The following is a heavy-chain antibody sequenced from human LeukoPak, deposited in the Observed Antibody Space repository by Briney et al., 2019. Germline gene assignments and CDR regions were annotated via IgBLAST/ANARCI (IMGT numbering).Heavy chain of an antibody. Sequence: GGSLRLSCAASGFTFSSYSMNWVRQAPGKGLEWVSYISSSSSTIYYADSVKGRFTISRDNAKNSLYLQMTSLRAEDTALYYCARGSTHYDVLTGYHYYFDYWGQGTLVTVSS. D-gene: IGHD3-9*01. J-gene: IGHJ4*02. CDR1: GFTFSSYS. CDR3: ARGSTHYDVLTGYHYYFDY. V-gene: IGHV3-48*01. CDR2: ISSSSSTI.